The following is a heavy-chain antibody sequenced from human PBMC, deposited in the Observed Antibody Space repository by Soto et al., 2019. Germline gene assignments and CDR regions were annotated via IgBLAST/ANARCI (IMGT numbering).Heavy chain of an antibody. V-gene: IGHV3-30*03. CDR2: ISYDGSGQ. J-gene: IGHJ4*02. Sequence: GGSLRLSCAAPGFNFNNYGMNWVRQAPGKGLEWVAAISYDGSGQYYEESVKGRFTISRDNSNNTLYLQMNSLRAEDTARYYCASLEYNSGYYWGQGTLVTVSS. CDR1: GFNFNNYG. D-gene: IGHD6-19*01. CDR3: ASLEYNSGYY.